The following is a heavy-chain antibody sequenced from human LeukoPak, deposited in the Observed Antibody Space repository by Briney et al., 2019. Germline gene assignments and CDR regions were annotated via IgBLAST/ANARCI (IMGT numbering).Heavy chain of an antibody. Sequence: ASVKVSCKVSGYTLTELTMHWVRHAPGKGLDWLGRFDPEDGETIYAQKFQGRVTMTEDTSTDTAYMELSSLRSEDTAVYYCATRFLSYGDYAFDYWGQGTLVTVSS. CDR3: ATRFLSYGDYAFDY. D-gene: IGHD4-17*01. J-gene: IGHJ4*02. CDR1: GYTLTELT. CDR2: FDPEDGET. V-gene: IGHV1-24*01.